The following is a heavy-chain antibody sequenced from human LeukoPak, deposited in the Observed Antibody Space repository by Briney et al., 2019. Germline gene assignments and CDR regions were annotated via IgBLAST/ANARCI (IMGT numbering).Heavy chain of an antibody. V-gene: IGHV4-38-2*02. Sequence: SETLSLTCTVSGYSISSGYYWGWIRQAPGKGLEWIGSIYHSGTIKYNPSLKSRVTISIDTSKNKFSLKLSSVTAADTAVYYCAREHTYYFDYWGQGTLVTVSS. CDR3: AREHTYYFDY. CDR1: GYSISSGYY. CDR2: IYHSGTI. J-gene: IGHJ4*02.